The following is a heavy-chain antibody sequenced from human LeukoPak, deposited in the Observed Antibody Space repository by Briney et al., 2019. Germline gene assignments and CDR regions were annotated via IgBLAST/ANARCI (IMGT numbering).Heavy chain of an antibody. CDR2: TFYRSKWYY. CDR1: GDSVSNNNAA. Sequence: SQTLSLTCAISGDSVSNNNAAWNWIRQSPSRGLEWLGRTFYRSKWYYDYAVSVKSRITINSDTSKNQFSLQLTYVNPEDTAVYYCAREGRRISGGTLSLDHWGQGTLVTVSS. CDR3: AREGRRISGGTLSLDH. J-gene: IGHJ4*02. D-gene: IGHD2-15*01. V-gene: IGHV6-1*01.